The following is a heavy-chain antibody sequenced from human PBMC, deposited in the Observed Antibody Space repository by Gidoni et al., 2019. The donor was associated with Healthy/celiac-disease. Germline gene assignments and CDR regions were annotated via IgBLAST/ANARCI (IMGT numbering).Heavy chain of an antibody. J-gene: IGHJ3*02. V-gene: IGHV2-5*02. CDR1: GFSLSTSGVG. Sequence: QITLKESGPTMVNPTQTLTLTCTFSGFSLSTSGVGVGWCRQPPGKALEWLALIYWDDDKRYSPSLKSRLTITKYTSKYQVVLTMTNMDPVDTATYYCAHRLSAYDFWSGYFTIHDAFDIWGQGTMVTVSS. CDR3: AHRLSAYDFWSGYFTIHDAFDI. D-gene: IGHD3-3*01. CDR2: IYWDDDK.